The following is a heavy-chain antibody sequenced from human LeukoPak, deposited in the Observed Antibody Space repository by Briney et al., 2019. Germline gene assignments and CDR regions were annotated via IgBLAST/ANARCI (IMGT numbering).Heavy chain of an antibody. V-gene: IGHV3-23*01. J-gene: IGHJ4*02. CDR2: IGGSGTNT. D-gene: IGHD6-19*01. Sequence: GGSLRLSCAASAFAFSCYAMSWVRQAPGKRLEWVSAIGGSGTNTYYADSVMGRFTISRDNSKNTLYLQMNSLRAEDTAVYYCAKDRLSSGPRGFFDYWGQGTLVTVSS. CDR1: AFAFSCYA. CDR3: AKDRLSSGPRGFFDY.